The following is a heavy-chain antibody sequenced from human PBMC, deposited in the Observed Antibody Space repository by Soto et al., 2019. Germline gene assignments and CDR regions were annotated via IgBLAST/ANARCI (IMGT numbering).Heavy chain of an antibody. J-gene: IGHJ3*02. CDR3: ARVAIAVAGIRAFDI. CDR2: IIPIFGTA. D-gene: IGHD6-19*01. Sequence: SVKVSCKASGGTFSSYAISWVRQAPGQGLEWMGGIIPIFGTANYAQKFQGRVTITADESTSTAYMELSSLRSEDTAVYYCARVAIAVAGIRAFDIWGQGPMVTVSS. CDR1: GGTFSSYA. V-gene: IGHV1-69*13.